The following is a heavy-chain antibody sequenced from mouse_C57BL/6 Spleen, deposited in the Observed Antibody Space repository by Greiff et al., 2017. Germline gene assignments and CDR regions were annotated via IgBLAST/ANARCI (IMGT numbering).Heavy chain of an antibody. Sequence: QVQLQQSGAELVKPGASVKISCKASGYAFSSYWMNWVKQRPGKGLEWIGQIYPGDGDTNYNGKFKGKATLTADKSSSTAYMQLSSLTPEDSAVYFCARTYYDYDDAMDYWGQGTSVTVSS. CDR2: IYPGDGDT. CDR1: GYAFSSYW. J-gene: IGHJ4*01. V-gene: IGHV1-80*01. CDR3: ARTYYDYDDAMDY. D-gene: IGHD2-4*01.